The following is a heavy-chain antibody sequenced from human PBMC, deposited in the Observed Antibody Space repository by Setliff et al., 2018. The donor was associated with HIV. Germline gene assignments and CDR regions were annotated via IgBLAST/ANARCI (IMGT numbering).Heavy chain of an antibody. J-gene: IGHJ4*02. CDR2: IKDRTDNYAT. D-gene: IGHD3-22*01. Sequence: GGSLRLSCAASGFTFSGSPIHWVRQASGKGLEWLGRIKDRTDNYATAYAASVKGRFTISRDDSMNTAYLQMNSLKIEDTAVYYCTRPQYFYDIGGSDYCGQGTLVTVSS. V-gene: IGHV3-73*01. CDR1: GFTFSGSP. CDR3: TRPQYFYDIGGSDY.